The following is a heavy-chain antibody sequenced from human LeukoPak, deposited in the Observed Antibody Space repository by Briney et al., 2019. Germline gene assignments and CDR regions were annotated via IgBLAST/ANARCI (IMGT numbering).Heavy chain of an antibody. CDR1: GYTFTSYA. Sequence: ASVKVSCKASGYTFTSYAMHWVRQAPGQRLEWMGWINAGNGNTKYSQKFQGRVTITRGTSASTAYMELSSLRSEDTAVYYCARDYEAYCGGDCSPYFDYWGQGTLVTVSS. V-gene: IGHV1-3*01. CDR3: ARDYEAYCGGDCSPYFDY. D-gene: IGHD2-21*02. CDR2: INAGNGNT. J-gene: IGHJ4*02.